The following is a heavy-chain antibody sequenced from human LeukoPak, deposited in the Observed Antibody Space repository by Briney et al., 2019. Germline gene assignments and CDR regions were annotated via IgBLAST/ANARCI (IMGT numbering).Heavy chain of an antibody. CDR1: GGSFSGYY. Sequence: PSEALSLTCAVYGGSFSGYYWSWISQPPGKGLEWIGEINHSGSTYYNPSLKSRVTISVDTSKNQFSLKLSSVTAADTAVYYCACRVDTAMVIAYWGQGILVTVSS. CDR2: INHSGST. J-gene: IGHJ4*02. V-gene: IGHV4-34*01. CDR3: ACRVDTAMVIAY. D-gene: IGHD5-18*01.